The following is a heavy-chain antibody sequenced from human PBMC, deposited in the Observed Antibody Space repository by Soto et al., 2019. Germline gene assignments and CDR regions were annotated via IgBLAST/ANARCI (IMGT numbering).Heavy chain of an antibody. V-gene: IGHV3-30*18. Sequence: QVQLVESGGGVVQPGRSLRLSCAASGFTFSSYGMHWVRQAPGKGLEWVAVISYDGSNKYYADSVKGRFTISRDNSKNTLYLQMNSLRAEDTAVYYCAKDLYYYYGMDVWGQGTTVTVFS. J-gene: IGHJ6*02. CDR3: AKDLYYYYGMDV. CDR2: ISYDGSNK. CDR1: GFTFSSYG.